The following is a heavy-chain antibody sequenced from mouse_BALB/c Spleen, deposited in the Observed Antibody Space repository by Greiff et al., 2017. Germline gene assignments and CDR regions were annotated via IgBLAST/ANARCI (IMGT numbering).Heavy chain of an antibody. CDR1: GFTFSSFG. D-gene: IGHD1-2*01. CDR3: ARGFITTANFDY. CDR2: ISSGSSTI. J-gene: IGHJ2*01. V-gene: IGHV5-17*02. Sequence: EVHLVESGGGLVQPGGSRKLSCAASGFTFSSFGMHWVRQAPEKGLEWVAYISSGSSTIYYADTVKGRFTISRDNPKNTLFLQMTSLRSEDTAMYYCARGFITTANFDYWGQGTTLTVSS.